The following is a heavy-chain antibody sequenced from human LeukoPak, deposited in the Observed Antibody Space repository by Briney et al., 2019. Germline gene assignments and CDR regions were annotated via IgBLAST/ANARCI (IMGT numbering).Heavy chain of an antibody. Sequence: GASVKVYCKASGGTFSSYAISWVRQAPGQGLEWMGGIIPIFGTANYAQKFQGRVTITADESTSTAYMELSSLRSEDTAVYYCARVFPGRGTEFDYWGQGTLVTVSS. CDR1: GGTFSSYA. CDR3: ARVFPGRGTEFDY. CDR2: IIPIFGTA. D-gene: IGHD1-1*01. V-gene: IGHV1-69*13. J-gene: IGHJ4*02.